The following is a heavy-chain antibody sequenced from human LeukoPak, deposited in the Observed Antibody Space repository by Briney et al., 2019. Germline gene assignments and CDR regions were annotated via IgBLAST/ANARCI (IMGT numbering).Heavy chain of an antibody. CDR3: ARGKGYCSGGSCYSDAFDR. Sequence: RPGGSLRLSCAASGFTFSSYSMNWVRQAPGKGLEWVSYISSSSSTIYYADSVKGRFTISRDNAKNSLYLQMNSLRDEDTAVYYCARGKGYCSGGSCYSDAFDRWGQGTLVTVSS. D-gene: IGHD2-15*01. V-gene: IGHV3-48*02. CDR1: GFTFSSYS. CDR2: ISSSSSTI. J-gene: IGHJ5*02.